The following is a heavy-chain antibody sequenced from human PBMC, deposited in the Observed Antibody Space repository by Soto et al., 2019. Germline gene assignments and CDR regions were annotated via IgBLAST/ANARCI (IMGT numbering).Heavy chain of an antibody. J-gene: IGHJ4*02. CDR2: INPTRGAT. CDR3: TRDPDYGDYWGYFFDY. Sequence: QVQLVQSGAEVKKPGASVKVSCKTSGYTFAAFFIHWIRQAPGQGLEWMGWINPTRGATASAQKFQERVPMTRDTSISTAYMELRGLKSDDTAVYYCTRDPDYGDYWGYFFDYWGQGTPVSVSS. CDR1: GYTFAAFF. V-gene: IGHV1-2*02. D-gene: IGHD4-17*01.